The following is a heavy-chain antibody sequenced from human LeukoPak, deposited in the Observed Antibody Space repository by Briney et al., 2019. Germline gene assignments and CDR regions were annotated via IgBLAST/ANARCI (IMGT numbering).Heavy chain of an antibody. D-gene: IGHD5-12*01. CDR2: IKEDGSEK. J-gene: IGHJ4*02. CDR3: ARDRGLSGYDLCDY. V-gene: IGHV3-7*01. CDR1: GFTFSTYW. Sequence: PGGSLRLSCAASGFTFSTYWMSWVRQTPEKGLEWVANIKEDGSEKYYVDSVEGRFTISRDNAMNPLYLQMNSLRAEDTAVYYCARDRGLSGYDLCDYWGQGTLVTVSS.